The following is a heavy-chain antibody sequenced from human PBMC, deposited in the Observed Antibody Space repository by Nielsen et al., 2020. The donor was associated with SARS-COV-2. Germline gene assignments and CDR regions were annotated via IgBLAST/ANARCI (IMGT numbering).Heavy chain of an antibody. CDR2: IYYSGST. CDR3: ARGSGGSYFY. CDR1: GGSVSSGSYY. J-gene: IGHJ4*02. Sequence: SETLSLTCTVSGGSVSSGSYYWSWIRQRPGKGLEWIGYIYYSGSTNYNPSLKSRVTISVDTSKNQFSLKLSSVTAADTAVYYCARGSGGSYFYWGQGTLVTVSS. V-gene: IGHV4-61*01. D-gene: IGHD1-26*01.